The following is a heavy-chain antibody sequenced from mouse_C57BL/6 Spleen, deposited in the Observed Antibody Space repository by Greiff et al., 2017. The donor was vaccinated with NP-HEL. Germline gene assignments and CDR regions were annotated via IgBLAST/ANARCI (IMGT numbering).Heavy chain of an antibody. CDR1: GYAFTNYL. Sequence: QVQLQQSGAELVRPGTSVKVSCKASGYAFTNYLIEWVKQRPGQGLEWIGVINPGSGGTNYNEKFKGKATLTADKSSSTAYMQLSSLTSEDSAVYFCARGFDGYYDYWGQGTTLTVSS. J-gene: IGHJ2*01. D-gene: IGHD2-3*01. CDR3: ARGFDGYYDY. V-gene: IGHV1-54*01. CDR2: INPGSGGT.